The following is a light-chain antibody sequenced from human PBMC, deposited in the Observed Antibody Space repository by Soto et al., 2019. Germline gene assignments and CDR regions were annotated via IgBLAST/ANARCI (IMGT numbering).Light chain of an antibody. J-gene: IGKJ1*01. CDR1: QSISSW. CDR2: KAS. Sequence: DIQMTQSPAILSASVGDRVTITCRASQSISSWLAWYQQKPGKAPNLLIYKASHLENGVPSRFSGSGSGTEFTLTISSLQPGDFATYYCQHYNTYTWTFGQGTKVDI. CDR3: QHYNTYTWT. V-gene: IGKV1-5*03.